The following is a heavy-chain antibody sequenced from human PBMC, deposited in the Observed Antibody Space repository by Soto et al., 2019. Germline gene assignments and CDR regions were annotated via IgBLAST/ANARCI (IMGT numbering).Heavy chain of an antibody. CDR3: AKILRPSIPMVVVAPFDS. D-gene: IGHD2-15*01. J-gene: IGHJ4*02. V-gene: IGHV3-23*01. CDR2: ISGSGTVT. Sequence: PGGSLRLSREVSGFAFSTYAMNWARQAPGKGLEWVSGISGSGTVTYYADSVKGRFTISRDNSKDTVFLQMNSLTVEDTAIYFCAKILRPSIPMVVVAPFDSWGQGTLVTVSS. CDR1: GFAFSTYA.